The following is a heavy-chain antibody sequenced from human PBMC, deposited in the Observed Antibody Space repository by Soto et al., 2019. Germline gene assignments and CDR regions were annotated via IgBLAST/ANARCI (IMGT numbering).Heavy chain of an antibody. Sequence: QVQLVQSGAEVKKPGSSVKVSCKASGGTFGSYAISWVRQAPGQGLEWMGGIIPIPGTANYAQKFQGRVTIAADESTSTAYMELSSLRSEDTAVYYCARSQGSSTSLEIYDYYYYGMDVWGQGTTVTGSS. CDR2: IIPIPGTA. CDR3: ARSQGSSTSLEIYDYYYYGMDV. V-gene: IGHV1-69*01. D-gene: IGHD2-2*01. J-gene: IGHJ6*02. CDR1: GGTFGSYA.